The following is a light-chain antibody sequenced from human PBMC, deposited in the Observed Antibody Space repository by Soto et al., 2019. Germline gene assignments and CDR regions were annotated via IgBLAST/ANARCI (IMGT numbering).Light chain of an antibody. CDR1: SGDVFAYNY. CDR2: EVN. J-gene: IGLJ1*01. V-gene: IGLV2-14*01. Sequence: QSVLTQPASVSGSPGQSITISCTGTSGDVFAYNYVSWYQQYPGKAPKLMIYEVNNRPSGVPDRFSGSKSGTSASLAITGLQAEDEADYYCQSYDSSLSGGVFGTGTKLTVL. CDR3: QSYDSSLSGGV.